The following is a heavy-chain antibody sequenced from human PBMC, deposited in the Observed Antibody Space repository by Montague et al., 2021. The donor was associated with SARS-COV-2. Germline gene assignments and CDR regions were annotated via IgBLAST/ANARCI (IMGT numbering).Heavy chain of an antibody. J-gene: IGHJ4*02. CDR1: GGSISSGSYY. V-gene: IGHV4-61*02. D-gene: IGHD3-9*01. CDR3: ARESLHLTGYYNDSFGY. Sequence: TLSLTCTVSGGSISSGSYYWNWIRQPAGKGLEWIGRIYTSGSTKYXPSLKSRVTISVDTSKNQFSLKLSSVTAADTAVYYCARESLHLTGYYNDSFGYWGQGTLVTVSS. CDR2: IYTSGST.